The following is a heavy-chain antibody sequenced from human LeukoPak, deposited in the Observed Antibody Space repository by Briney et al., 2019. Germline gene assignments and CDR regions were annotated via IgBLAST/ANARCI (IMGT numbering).Heavy chain of an antibody. J-gene: IGHJ6*04. V-gene: IGHV6-1*01. D-gene: IGHD6-13*01. CDR3: AREQSPPRDSVIEDGFNWSPKFIAAAGNGISGKMDV. Sequence: SQTLSLTCAISGDSVSSNSAAWNWIRQSPSRGLEWLGRTYYRSKWYNDYAVSVKSRITINPDTSKNQFSLQLNSVTPEDTAVHYCAREQSPPRDSVIEDGFNWSPKFIAAAGNGISGKMDVWGKGTTVTVSS. CDR2: TYYRSKWYN. CDR1: GDSVSSNSAA.